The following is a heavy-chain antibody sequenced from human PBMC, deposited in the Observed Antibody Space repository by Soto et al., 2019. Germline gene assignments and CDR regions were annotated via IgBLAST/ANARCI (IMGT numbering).Heavy chain of an antibody. J-gene: IGHJ4*02. CDR3: AKHHPTGTELAH. CDR2: IDPSDSYT. D-gene: IGHD1-1*01. Sequence: PGESLKISCKGSGYTFTTYWISWVRQMPGKGLEWMGRIDPSDSYTNYIPSFQGHVTISADKSISTAYLQWSSLKASDTAMYYCAKHHPTGTELAHWGQGTLVTVSS. V-gene: IGHV5-10-1*01. CDR1: GYTFTTYW.